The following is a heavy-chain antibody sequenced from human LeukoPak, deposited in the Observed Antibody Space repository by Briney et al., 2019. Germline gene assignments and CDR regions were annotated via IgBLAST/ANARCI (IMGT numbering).Heavy chain of an antibody. D-gene: IGHD1-26*01. V-gene: IGHV3-53*01. CDR1: GFTVSSNY. CDR3: ARDGTDHLPTYYMDV. Sequence: GGSLRLSCAASGFTVSSNYMSWVRQAPGKGLEWVSVIYRGGSTYYADSVKGRFTISRNNSKNTLYLQMNSLRAEDTAVYYCARDGTDHLPTYYMDVWGKGTTVTVSS. CDR2: IYRGGST. J-gene: IGHJ6*03.